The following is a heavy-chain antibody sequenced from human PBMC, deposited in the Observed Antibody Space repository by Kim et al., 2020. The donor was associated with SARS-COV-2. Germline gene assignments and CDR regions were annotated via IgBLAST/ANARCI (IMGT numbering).Heavy chain of an antibody. J-gene: IGHJ2*01. V-gene: IGHV3-33*01. CDR1: GFTFSNYA. CDR2: IWYDGSNQ. D-gene: IGHD3-22*01. Sequence: GGSLRLSCAASGFTFSNYAMHWVRQAPGKGLEWVAVIWYDGSNQYYADSVKGRFTISRDNSKNTLFLQMNSLRAEDTAVYYCARGKNYYYDSSGLDLWGR. CDR3: ARGKNYYYDSSGLDL.